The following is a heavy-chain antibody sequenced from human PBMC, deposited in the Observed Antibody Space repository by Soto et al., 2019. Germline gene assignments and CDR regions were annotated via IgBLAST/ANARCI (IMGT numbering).Heavy chain of an antibody. CDR1: GYTFTSYD. D-gene: IGHD2-2*01. CDR2: MNPNSGNT. V-gene: IGHV1-8*01. J-gene: IGHJ6*02. CDR3: ARWGGDCSSTSCYSHYYGMDV. Sequence: ASVKVSCKASGYTFTSYDINWVRQATGQGLEWMGWMNPNSGNTGYAQKFQGRVTMTRNTSISTAYMELSSLRSEDTAVYYCARWGGDCSSTSCYSHYYGMDVWGQGTTVTVSS.